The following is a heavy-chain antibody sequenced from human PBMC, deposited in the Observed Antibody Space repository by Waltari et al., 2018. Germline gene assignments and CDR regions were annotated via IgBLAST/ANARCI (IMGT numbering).Heavy chain of an antibody. CDR3: ARYYGNGEGWLDP. CDR2: ISYSGTT. J-gene: IGHJ5*02. V-gene: IGHV4-39*07. D-gene: IGHD3-3*01. CDR1: GGSISSGSYY. Sequence: QLQLQESGPGLVKPSETLSLTCTVSGGSISSGSYYWGWIRQPPGKGLESIGYISYSGTTYYNLSLKSRVTMSVDTSMDQYSLSLRSVAAADTAVYYCARYYGNGEGWLDPWGQGTLVTVSS.